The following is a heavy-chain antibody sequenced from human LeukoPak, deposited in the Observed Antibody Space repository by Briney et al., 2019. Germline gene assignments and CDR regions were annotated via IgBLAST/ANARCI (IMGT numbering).Heavy chain of an antibody. J-gene: IGHJ4*02. CDR2: IYYSGST. Sequence: SETLSLTCAVSGGSISSSNWWSWVRQHPGKGLEWIGYIYYSGSTYYNPSLKSRVTISVDTSKNQFSLKLSSVTAADTAVYYCARSAAPYYDFWSGTRFDYWGQGTLVTVSS. CDR1: GGSISSSNW. D-gene: IGHD3-3*01. CDR3: ARSAAPYYDFWSGTRFDY. V-gene: IGHV4-31*11.